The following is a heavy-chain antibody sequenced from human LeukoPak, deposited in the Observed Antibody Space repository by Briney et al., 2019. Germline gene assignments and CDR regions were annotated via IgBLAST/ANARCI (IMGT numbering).Heavy chain of an antibody. D-gene: IGHD6-19*01. CDR1: GGSFSGYY. Sequence: PSEALSLTCAVYGGSFSGYYWSWIRQPPGKGLEWIGEIKHSGSTNYNPSLKSRVTISVDTSKNQFSLKLSSVTAADTAVYYCARGRGSGWYVGGYYFDYWGQGTLVTVSS. CDR2: IKHSGST. CDR3: ARGRGSGWYVGGYYFDY. V-gene: IGHV4-34*01. J-gene: IGHJ4*02.